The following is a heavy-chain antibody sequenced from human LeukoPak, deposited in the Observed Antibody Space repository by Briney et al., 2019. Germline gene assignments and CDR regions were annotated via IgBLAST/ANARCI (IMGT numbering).Heavy chain of an antibody. CDR2: IYYSGST. V-gene: IGHV4-59*01. Sequence: PSEPLSLTCTVSGGSISSYYWSWIRQPPGKGLEWIGYIYYSGSTNYNPSLKSRVIISVDTSKNQFSLKLSSVAAADTAVYYCARDYGDYFDYWGQGTLVTVSS. D-gene: IGHD4-17*01. CDR3: ARDYGDYFDY. J-gene: IGHJ4*02. CDR1: GGSISSYY.